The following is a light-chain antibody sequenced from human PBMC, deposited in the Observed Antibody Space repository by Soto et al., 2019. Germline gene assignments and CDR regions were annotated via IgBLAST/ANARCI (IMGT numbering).Light chain of an antibody. CDR1: NSRSGSNY. V-gene: IGLV1-47*01. CDR3: AKWDDSLRVYV. Sequence: QSVLPQPPSASGTPGQRVTISCSTTNSRSGSNYVYWYQQLPGAAPKLLIYGNDQRPSGVPDRFSASKSGTSASLAISGLRSEDEADYFCAKWDDSLRVYVFGSGTKLTVL. J-gene: IGLJ1*01. CDR2: GND.